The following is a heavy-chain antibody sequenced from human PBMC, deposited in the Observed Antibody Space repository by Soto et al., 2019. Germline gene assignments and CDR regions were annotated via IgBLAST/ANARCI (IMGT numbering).Heavy chain of an antibody. CDR2: IYYTGSA. V-gene: IGHV4-31*03. CDR1: GGSISSGGYY. CDR3: ERFGSSSWNWFDP. D-gene: IGHD6-6*01. J-gene: IGHJ5*02. Sequence: QVQLQESGPGLVKPSQTLSLTCTVSGGSISSGGYYWSWIRQHPGKGLEWIGYIYYTGSAYYNPSLERRVTISVNTSKNQFSLKLSSVTAADTAVYYCERFGSSSWNWFDPWGQGTLVTVSS.